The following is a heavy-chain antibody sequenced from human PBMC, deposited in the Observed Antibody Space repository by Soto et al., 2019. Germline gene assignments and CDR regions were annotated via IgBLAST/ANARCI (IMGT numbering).Heavy chain of an antibody. J-gene: IGHJ4*02. D-gene: IGHD5-12*01. CDR3: AREAGYSAYWTYFDY. CDR2: IIPIFGTA. Sequence: SVKVSCKASGGTFSSYAISWVRQAPGQGLEWMGGIIPIFGTANYAQKFQGRVTITADESTSTAYMELSSLSSEDTAVYYCAREAGYSAYWTYFDYWGKGTPFTVS. CDR1: GGTFSSYA. V-gene: IGHV1-69*13.